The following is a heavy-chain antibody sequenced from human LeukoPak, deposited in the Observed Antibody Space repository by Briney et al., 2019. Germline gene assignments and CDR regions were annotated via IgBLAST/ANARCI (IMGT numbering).Heavy chain of an antibody. CDR2: IYYSGST. D-gene: IGHD3-9*01. Sequence: KPSETLSLTCTVSGGSISSSSYYWGWIRQPPGKGLEWIGSIYYSGSTYYNPSLKSRVTISVDTSKNQFSLKLSSVTAADTAVYFYARTPYDILTGYQSDYWGQGTLVTVSS. V-gene: IGHV4-39*01. CDR3: ARTPYDILTGYQSDY. J-gene: IGHJ4*02. CDR1: GGSISSSSYY.